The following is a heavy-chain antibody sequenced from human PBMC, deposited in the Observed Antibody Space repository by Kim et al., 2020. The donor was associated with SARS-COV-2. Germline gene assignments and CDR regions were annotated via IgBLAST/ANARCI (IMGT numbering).Heavy chain of an antibody. D-gene: IGHD3-22*01. J-gene: IGHJ1*01. Sequence: GGSLRLSCAASGFTFSSYAMSWVRQAPGKGLEWVSAISGSGGSTYYADSVKGRFTISRDNSKNTLYLQMNSLRAKDTAVYYCAKTDDSSGYYLNAEYFQHWGQGTLVTVSS. V-gene: IGHV3-23*01. CDR3: AKTDDSSGYYLNAEYFQH. CDR2: ISGSGGST. CDR1: GFTFSSYA.